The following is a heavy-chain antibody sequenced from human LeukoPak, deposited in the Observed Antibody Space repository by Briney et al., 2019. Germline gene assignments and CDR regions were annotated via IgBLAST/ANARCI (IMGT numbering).Heavy chain of an antibody. CDR2: INQDGSEK. V-gene: IGHV3-7*01. J-gene: IGHJ4*02. CDR3: ARWVSQYYFDY. D-gene: IGHD2-21*01. CDR1: GFTLNYYW. Sequence: GGSLRLSCEASGFTLNYYWMSWVRQAPGKGLEWVANINQDGSEKDFVDSVKGRFTISRDNAQNSVFLQMDSLRVDDTAVYYCARWVSQYYFDYWGQGTHVTVSS.